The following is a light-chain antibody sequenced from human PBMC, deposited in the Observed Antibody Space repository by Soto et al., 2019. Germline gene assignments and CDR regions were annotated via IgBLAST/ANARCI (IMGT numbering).Light chain of an antibody. V-gene: IGLV2-14*01. CDR3: SSYTSSSTYV. CDR1: SSDVGGYNY. CDR2: DVS. J-gene: IGLJ1*01. Sequence: QSALTQPASVSGSPGQSITISCTGTSSDVGGYNYVSWYQQYPGKAPNLMIYDVSNQPSGVSDRFSGSKSGNTASLTISGLQAEDEADYYCSSYTSSSTYVFGTGTKLTVL.